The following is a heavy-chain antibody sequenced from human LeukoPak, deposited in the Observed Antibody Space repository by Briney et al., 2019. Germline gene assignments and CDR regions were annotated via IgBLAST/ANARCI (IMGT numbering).Heavy chain of an antibody. D-gene: IGHD5-12*01. J-gene: IGHJ4*02. CDR2: ISAYNGNK. CDR3: ARDWGGYSEDY. CDR1: GHTFTSYG. V-gene: IGHV1-18*01. Sequence: ASVKVSCTASGHTFTSYGIRWVPQAPGHGLEWMGWISAYNGNKKYAKKLQGRVTMTTDTSTSTAYMELRSLRSDDTAVYYCARDWGGYSEDYWGQGTLVTVSS.